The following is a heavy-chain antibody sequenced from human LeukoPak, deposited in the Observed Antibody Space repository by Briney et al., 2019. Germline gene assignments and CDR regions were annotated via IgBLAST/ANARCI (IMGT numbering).Heavy chain of an antibody. CDR1: GASVSDYY. J-gene: IGHJ4*02. V-gene: IGHV4-59*08. D-gene: IGHD1-26*01. Sequence: SETLSLTCSVSGASVSDYYCNWIRQPPGKGLEWIGYVYNSGITNYNPSLKSRVTISVDTSKNQFSLKLSSVTAADTAVYYCARHSGSYYYFDYWGQGTLVTVSS. CDR2: VYNSGIT. CDR3: ARHSGSYYYFDY.